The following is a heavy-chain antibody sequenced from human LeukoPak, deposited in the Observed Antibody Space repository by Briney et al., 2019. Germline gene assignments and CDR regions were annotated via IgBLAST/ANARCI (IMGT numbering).Heavy chain of an antibody. Sequence: SVKVSCKASGGTFSSYAISWVRQAPGQGLEWMGRIIPILGIANYAQKFQGRVTITADKSTSTAYMELSSLRSEDTAVYYCATTPFIAAAGTVRDYWGQGTLVTVSS. D-gene: IGHD6-13*01. J-gene: IGHJ4*02. CDR1: GGTFSSYA. CDR2: IIPILGIA. V-gene: IGHV1-69*04. CDR3: ATTPFIAAAGTVRDY.